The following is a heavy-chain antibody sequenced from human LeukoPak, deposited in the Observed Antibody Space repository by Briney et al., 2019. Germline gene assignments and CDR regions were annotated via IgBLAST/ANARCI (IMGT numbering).Heavy chain of an antibody. CDR1: GYTFTSYG. Sequence: GAPVKVSCKASGYTFTSYGISWVRQAPGQGLEWMGWVSAYNGNTNYAQKLQGRVTMTTDTSTSTAYMELRSLRSDDTAVYYCARERYSGSYHKDPWGQGTLVTVSS. J-gene: IGHJ5*02. CDR3: ARERYSGSYHKDP. CDR2: VSAYNGNT. D-gene: IGHD1-26*01. V-gene: IGHV1-18*01.